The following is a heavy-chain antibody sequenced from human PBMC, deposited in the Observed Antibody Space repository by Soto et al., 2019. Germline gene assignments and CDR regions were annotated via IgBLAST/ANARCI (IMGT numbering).Heavy chain of an antibody. J-gene: IGHJ4*02. CDR1: GSRFKSFV. V-gene: IGHV3-30*12. CDR3: ARWGTTGGFDL. Sequence: QVQLVESGGGVVHPGTSLRLSCAASGSRFKSFVMHWVRQAPGKGLEWVAFTSYDGNNKDYGDSVKGRFTVSRDNSQNTLHLQMDFLRPEDTALYYCARWGTTGGFDLWGQGTLVSVSS. D-gene: IGHD3-16*01. CDR2: TSYDGNNK.